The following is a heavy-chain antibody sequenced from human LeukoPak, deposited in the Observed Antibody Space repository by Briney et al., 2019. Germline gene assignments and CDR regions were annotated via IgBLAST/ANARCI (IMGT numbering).Heavy chain of an antibody. CDR1: GFTFSSYA. J-gene: IGHJ4*02. V-gene: IGHV3-23*01. CDR2: ISGSGGST. Sequence: GGSLRLSCAASGFTFSSYAMSWVRQAPGKGLEWVSAISGSGGSTYYADSVKGRFTISRDNSKNTLYLQMNSLRAEDTAVYYCAKVGGGYDFVPPFALYYFDYLGQGTLVTVSS. D-gene: IGHD5-12*01. CDR3: AKVGGGYDFVPPFALYYFDY.